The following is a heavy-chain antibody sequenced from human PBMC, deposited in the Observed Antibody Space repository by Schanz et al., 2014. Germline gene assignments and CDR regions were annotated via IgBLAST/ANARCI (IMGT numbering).Heavy chain of an antibody. CDR2: IYSGGST. V-gene: IGHV3-53*04. CDR1: GFTVSINY. Sequence: EVQLMESGGGLVQPGGSLRLSCAASGFTVSINYMSWVRQAPGKGLEWVSVIYSGGSTYYADSVKGRFTISKHNSRHTLYLQMDSLTTDDTAVYYCARTDQQMQRPDYWGQGTLVIVSS. J-gene: IGHJ4*02. D-gene: IGHD2-2*01. CDR3: ARTDQQMQRPDY.